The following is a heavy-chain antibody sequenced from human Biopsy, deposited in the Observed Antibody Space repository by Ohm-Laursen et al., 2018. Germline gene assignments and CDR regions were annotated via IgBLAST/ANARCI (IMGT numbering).Heavy chain of an antibody. V-gene: IGHV4-39*01. Sequence: TLSLTCTVSGGSISSSTTYYWAWLRQPPGKGLEWIGSIYNTETTFYNPSLKGRVPISVDTSTNQFSLKVPSVTAADTALYFCARHPTGFWFDPWGHGTLVTVSS. CDR3: ARHPTGFWFDP. CDR2: IYNTETT. CDR1: GGSISSSTTYY. J-gene: IGHJ5*02.